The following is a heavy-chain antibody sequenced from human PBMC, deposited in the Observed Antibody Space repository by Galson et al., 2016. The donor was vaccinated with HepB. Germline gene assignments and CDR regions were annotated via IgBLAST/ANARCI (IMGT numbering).Heavy chain of an antibody. D-gene: IGHD6-19*01. CDR3: AKAPALYNSVAGPPFGYFDL. J-gene: IGHJ2*01. CDR1: GFSFRSYA. Sequence: SLRLSCAASGFSFRSYAMPWVRQVPGKGRERASGISGSGGSTYYTDSLKSRFTISRATSKNMVYLQMNSLRAEDTAVYYCAKAPALYNSVAGPPFGYFDLWGRGTLATVSS. CDR2: ISGSGGST. V-gene: IGHV3-23*01.